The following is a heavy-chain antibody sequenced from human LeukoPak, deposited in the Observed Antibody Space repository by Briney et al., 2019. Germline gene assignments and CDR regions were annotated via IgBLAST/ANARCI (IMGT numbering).Heavy chain of an antibody. CDR3: AKSGRRGYCSGGSRCSGNYFDY. D-gene: IGHD2-15*01. Sequence: QPGGSLRLSCAASGFTFSSYAMRWVRQAPGKGLEWVSAISGSGGSTYYADSVKGRFTISRDNSKNTLYLQMNSLRAEDTAVYYCAKSGRRGYCSGGSRCSGNYFDYWGQGTLVTVSS. V-gene: IGHV3-23*01. CDR2: ISGSGGST. CDR1: GFTFSSYA. J-gene: IGHJ4*02.